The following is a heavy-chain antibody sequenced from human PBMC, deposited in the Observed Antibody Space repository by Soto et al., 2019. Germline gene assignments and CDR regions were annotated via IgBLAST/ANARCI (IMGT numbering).Heavy chain of an antibody. CDR3: ARLRWDKSQDYYYGMDV. CDR2: IYYSGST. J-gene: IGHJ6*02. CDR1: GGSISSSSYY. V-gene: IGHV4-39*01. D-gene: IGHD4-17*01. Sequence: PSETLSLTCTVSGGSISSSSYYWGWIRQPPGKGLEWIGSIYYSGSTYYNPSLKSRVTISVDTSKNQFSLKLSSVTAADTAVYYCARLRWDKSQDYYYGMDVWGQGTTVT.